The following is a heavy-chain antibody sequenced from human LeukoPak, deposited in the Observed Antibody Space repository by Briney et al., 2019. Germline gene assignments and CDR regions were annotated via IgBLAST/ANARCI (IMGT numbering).Heavy chain of an antibody. V-gene: IGHV2-5*02. Sequence: ESGPTLVNPTQSLTLTCTFSGFSLSTSGVGVGWIRQPPGNALEWLALIYWDDDKRYSPSLKSRLTITKDTSKNQVVLTMTNMDPVDTATYYCALVDTAMVSLDYWGQGTLVTVSS. CDR3: ALVDTAMVSLDY. D-gene: IGHD5-18*01. CDR2: IYWDDDK. J-gene: IGHJ4*02. CDR1: GFSLSTSGVG.